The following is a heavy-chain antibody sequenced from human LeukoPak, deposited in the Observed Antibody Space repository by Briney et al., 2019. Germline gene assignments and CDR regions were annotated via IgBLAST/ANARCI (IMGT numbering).Heavy chain of an antibody. D-gene: IGHD2-2*01. Sequence: ASVKVSCKASGYTFTRYYMHWERQAPGQGLEWMGIINPSGGSTSYAQKFQGRVTMTRDTSTSTVYMELSSLRSEDTAVYYCARTPVEDIVVVPAANYFDYWGQGTLVTVSS. CDR1: GYTFTRYY. J-gene: IGHJ4*02. CDR3: ARTPVEDIVVVPAANYFDY. V-gene: IGHV1-46*01. CDR2: INPSGGST.